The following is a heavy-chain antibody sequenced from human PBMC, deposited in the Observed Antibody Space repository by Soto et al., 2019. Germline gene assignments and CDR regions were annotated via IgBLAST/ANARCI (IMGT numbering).Heavy chain of an antibody. V-gene: IGHV4-39*01. CDR2: IYYSGST. CDR1: GGSISSSSYY. Sequence: SETLSLTCTVSGGSISSSSYYWGWIRQPPGKGLEWIGSIYYSGSTYYNPSLKSRVTISVDTSKNQFSLKLSSVTAADTAVYYCARYSPELWFGELSWFDPWGQGTLVT. J-gene: IGHJ5*02. CDR3: ARYSPELWFGELSWFDP. D-gene: IGHD3-10*01.